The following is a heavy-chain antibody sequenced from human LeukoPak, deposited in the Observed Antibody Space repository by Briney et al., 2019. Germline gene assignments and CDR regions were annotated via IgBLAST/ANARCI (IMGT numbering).Heavy chain of an antibody. J-gene: IGHJ2*01. CDR2: VSHSGRT. CDR1: SGSFSGSY. Sequence: PSETLSLTCAVYSGSFSGSYWSWIRQSPGKGLEWIGEVSHSGRTNYNASLKSRVTISTDTSKNQFSLRLTSVTAADTAMYFCARGGYGDYGGSWSYFDLWGRGTLVTVSS. CDR3: ARGGYGDYGGSWSYFDL. D-gene: IGHD4-17*01. V-gene: IGHV4-34*01.